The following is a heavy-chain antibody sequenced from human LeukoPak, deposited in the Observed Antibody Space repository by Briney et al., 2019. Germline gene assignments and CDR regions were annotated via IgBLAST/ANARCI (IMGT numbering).Heavy chain of an antibody. CDR3: ARDDPARMTATLDY. D-gene: IGHD2-21*02. CDR1: GGSINNYF. J-gene: IGHJ4*02. CDR2: IYTSGST. V-gene: IGHV4-4*07. Sequence: PSETLSLTCTVSGGSINNYFWSWVRQPAGEGLEWIGRIYTSGSTNCNPSLRSRVTISVDMSKNQFSLKLSSVTAADTAVYYCARDDPARMTATLDYWGQGILVTVSS.